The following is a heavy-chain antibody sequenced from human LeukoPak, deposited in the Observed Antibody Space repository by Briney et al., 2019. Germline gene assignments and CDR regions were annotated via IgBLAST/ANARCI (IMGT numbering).Heavy chain of an antibody. CDR1: GYTFTGYY. CDR3: ARGPPAVRYFDPGPFDY. V-gene: IGHV1-2*02. Sequence: GASVKVSCKASGYTFTGYYMHWVRQAPGQGLEWMGWINPNSGGTNYAQKFQGRVTMTRDTSISTAYMELSRLRSDDTAVYYCARGPPAVRYFDPGPFDYWGQGTLVTVSS. D-gene: IGHD3-9*01. CDR2: INPNSGGT. J-gene: IGHJ4*02.